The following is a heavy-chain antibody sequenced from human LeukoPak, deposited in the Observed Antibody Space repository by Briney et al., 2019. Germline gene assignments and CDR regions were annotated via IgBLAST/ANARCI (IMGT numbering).Heavy chain of an antibody. CDR1: GGSFSGYY. D-gene: IGHD5-24*01. CDR2: INHSGST. V-gene: IGHV4-34*01. J-gene: IGHJ3*02. CDR3: ARVRDGYNWRGAFDI. Sequence: SETLSLTCAVYGGSFSGYYWSWIRQPPGKGLEWIGEINHSGSTNYNPSLKSRVTIPVDTSKNQFSLKLSSVTAADTAVYYCARVRDGYNWRGAFDIWGQGTMVTVSS.